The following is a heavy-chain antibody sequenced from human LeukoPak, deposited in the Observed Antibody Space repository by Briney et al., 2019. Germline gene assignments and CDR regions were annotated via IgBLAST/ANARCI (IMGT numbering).Heavy chain of an antibody. V-gene: IGHV4-39*01. Sequence: SETLSLTCTVSGGSISSYYWGWIRQPPGKGLEWIGSIYYSGSTYYNPSLKSRVTISVDTSKNQFSLKLSSVTAADTAVYYCARQGLAYCSSTSCHKTNYYYYYMDVWGKGTTVTVSS. CDR2: IYYSGST. CDR3: ARQGLAYCSSTSCHKTNYYYYYMDV. CDR1: GGSISSYY. D-gene: IGHD2-2*02. J-gene: IGHJ6*03.